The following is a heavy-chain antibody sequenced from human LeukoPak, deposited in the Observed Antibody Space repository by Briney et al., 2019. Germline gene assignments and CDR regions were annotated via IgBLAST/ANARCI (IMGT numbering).Heavy chain of an antibody. CDR3: AKDRLLNCRGDCYIFDY. D-gene: IGHD2-21*02. J-gene: IGHJ4*02. V-gene: IGHV3-23*01. CDR1: GFTLRSYV. Sequence: GSLRLSCVASGFTLRSYVMNWVRQTPGKGLEWVSSISGSGDSTFYADSVKGRFSISRDNSKNTLYLQVNGLRTEDTAVYYCAKDRLLNCRGDCYIFDYWGQGTVVTVSS. CDR2: ISGSGDST.